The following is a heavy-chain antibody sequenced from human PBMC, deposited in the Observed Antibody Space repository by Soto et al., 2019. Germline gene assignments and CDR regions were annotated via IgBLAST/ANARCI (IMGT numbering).Heavy chain of an antibody. CDR2: IYSGGNT. CDR1: GLTVSNNY. CDR3: ARGPNDGFI. Sequence: EVQLVESGGGLIQPGGSLRLSCAASGLTVSNNYTSWVRQAPGKGLEWVSVIYSGGNTNYADSVKGRFIISRDNSKNTVHLQMNNLRAEDTAVYYCARGPNDGFIWGQGTTVTVSS. V-gene: IGHV3-53*01. J-gene: IGHJ3*02. D-gene: IGHD1-1*01.